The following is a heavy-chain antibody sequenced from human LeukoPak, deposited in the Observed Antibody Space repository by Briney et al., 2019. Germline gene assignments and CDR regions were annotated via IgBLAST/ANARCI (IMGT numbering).Heavy chain of an antibody. CDR3: ARGRTMVRGVIISWFDP. CDR2: IYPGDSDT. CDR1: GYSFTSYW. V-gene: IGHV5-51*01. Sequence: GESLKISCKGSGYSFTSYWIGWVRQMPGKGLEWMGIIYPGDSDTRYSPSFQGQVTISADKSISTAYLQWSSLRASDTAMYYCARGRTMVRGVIISWFDPWGQGTLVTVSS. D-gene: IGHD3-10*01. J-gene: IGHJ5*02.